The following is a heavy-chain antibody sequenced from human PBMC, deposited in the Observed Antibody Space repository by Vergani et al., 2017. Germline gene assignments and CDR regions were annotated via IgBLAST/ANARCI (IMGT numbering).Heavy chain of an antibody. J-gene: IGHJ2*01. V-gene: IGHV5-51*03. Sequence: EVQLVQSGAEVKKPGESLKISCKGSGYSFTSYWIGLVRQMPGNGLEWMGIIYPGDSDTTYSPSFQGQVTISVDKSIRPAYLQWSSLKASDTAIYYCARRGTQREYFTLWGRGTLVTVSS. CDR2: IYPGDSDT. CDR3: ARRGTQREYFTL. CDR1: GYSFTSYW. D-gene: IGHD1-1*01.